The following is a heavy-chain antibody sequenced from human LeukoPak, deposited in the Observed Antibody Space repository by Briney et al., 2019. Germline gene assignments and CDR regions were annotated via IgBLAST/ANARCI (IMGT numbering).Heavy chain of an antibody. V-gene: IGHV3-7*01. D-gene: IGHD6-13*01. J-gene: IGHJ4*02. CDR2: IKQDGSEK. CDR3: AGDSVAAAGAY. Sequence: QSGGSLRLSCAASGFTFSNYWMSWVRQAPGKGLEWVANIKQDGSEKNYVDSVKGRFTISRDNAKNSLYLQMNSLRAEDTAVYYCAGDSVAAAGAYWGQGTLVTVSS. CDR1: GFTFSNYW.